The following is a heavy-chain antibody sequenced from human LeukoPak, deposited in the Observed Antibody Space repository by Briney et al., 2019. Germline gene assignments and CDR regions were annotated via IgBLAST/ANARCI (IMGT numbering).Heavy chain of an antibody. CDR2: ISGSGDNT. D-gene: IGHD3-3*01. CDR3: AKSNDFWSGYYRSFDY. CDR1: GFTFSSYA. V-gene: IGHV3-23*01. Sequence: PGGSLRLSCAASGFTFSSYAMGWVRQAPGKGLEWVSAISGSGDNTYYADSVKGRFTISRDNSKNTLYLQMNSLRADDTAVYYCAKSNDFWSGYYRSFDYWGQGTLVTVSS. J-gene: IGHJ4*02.